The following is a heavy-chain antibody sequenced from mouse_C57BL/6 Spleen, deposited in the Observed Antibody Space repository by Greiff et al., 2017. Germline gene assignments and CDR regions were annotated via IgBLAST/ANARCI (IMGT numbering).Heavy chain of an antibody. CDR3: ARRRGYDVLTRYAMEY. J-gene: IGHJ4*01. Sequence: QVQLQQSGAELVRPGTSVKVSCKASGYAFTNYLIEWVKQRPGQGLEWIGVINPGSGGTNYNEKFKGKVTLTADKSSITAYMQLSSLTSEDSAVFFCARRRGYDVLTRYAMEYWGQGTSVTVSS. V-gene: IGHV1-54*01. CDR2: INPGSGGT. D-gene: IGHD2-2*01. CDR1: GYAFTNYL.